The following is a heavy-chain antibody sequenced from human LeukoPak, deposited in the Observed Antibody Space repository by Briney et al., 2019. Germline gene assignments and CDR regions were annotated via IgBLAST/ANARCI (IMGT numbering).Heavy chain of an antibody. CDR2: ISSSGSTI. CDR1: GFTFSDYY. D-gene: IGHD3-22*01. Sequence: GGSLRLSCAASGFTFSDYYMSWIRQAPGKGLEWVSYISSSGSTINYADSVKGRFTISRDNAKNSLYLQMNSLRADDTAVYYCAREGLGDSSGYYFGYWGQGTLVTVSS. CDR3: AREGLGDSSGYYFGY. J-gene: IGHJ4*02. V-gene: IGHV3-11*01.